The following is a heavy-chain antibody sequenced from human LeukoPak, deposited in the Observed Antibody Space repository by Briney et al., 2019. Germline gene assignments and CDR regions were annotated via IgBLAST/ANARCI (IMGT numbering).Heavy chain of an antibody. V-gene: IGHV3-7*03. D-gene: IGHD1-20*01. Sequence: PAGSLRLSCAASGFTFSSFWMIWVRQAPGKGLEGVANIKQDGSEKYYVDSVKGRFTISRDNAKNSLYLQMNSLRAEDTAVYYCARDEGVLTGTTGDYWGQGTLVTVSS. CDR2: IKQDGSEK. CDR1: GFTFSSFW. CDR3: ARDEGVLTGTTGDY. J-gene: IGHJ4*02.